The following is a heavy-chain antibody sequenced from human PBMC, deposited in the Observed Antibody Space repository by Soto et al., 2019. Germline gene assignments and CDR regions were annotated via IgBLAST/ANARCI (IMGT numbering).Heavy chain of an antibody. CDR3: ARDNIVSKGYGMDV. J-gene: IGHJ6*02. CDR1: GGSFSGYY. V-gene: IGHV4-34*01. Sequence: SETLSLTCAVYGGSFSGYYWSWIRQPPGKGLEWIGEINHSGGTNYNPSLKSRVTISVATSKNQFSLKLSSVTAADTAVYYCARDNIVSKGYGMDVWGQGTTVTVSS. D-gene: IGHD5-12*01. CDR2: INHSGGT.